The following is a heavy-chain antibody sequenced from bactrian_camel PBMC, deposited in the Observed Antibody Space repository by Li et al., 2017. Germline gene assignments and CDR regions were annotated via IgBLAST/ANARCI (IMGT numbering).Heavy chain of an antibody. J-gene: IGHJ4*01. D-gene: IGHD5*01. CDR1: GFTFSNYY. CDR2: IYSDGSLT. V-gene: IGHV3-2*01. Sequence: HVQLVESGGGLVEPGGSPRLSCAASGFTFSNYYMSWVRQAPGKGLEWVSSIYSDGSLTYYADSVKGRFTTSRDNAKNTVTLQMNSLKPEDTAVYYCVYSDGDFGQGTQVTVS.